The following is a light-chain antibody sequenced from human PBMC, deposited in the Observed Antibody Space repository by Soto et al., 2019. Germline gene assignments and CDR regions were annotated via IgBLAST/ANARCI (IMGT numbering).Light chain of an antibody. J-gene: IGKJ5*01. CDR3: QQYHSYPLT. Sequence: QARCSITASVGERVTITCRASQSISSWLAWYHHKPGKAPKLLIYKASNVESGVPSRFSGSGSGTEFTLTISSLQPDDFATYYCQQYHSYPLTFGQGTRLEIK. CDR1: QSISSW. V-gene: IGKV1-5*03. CDR2: KAS.